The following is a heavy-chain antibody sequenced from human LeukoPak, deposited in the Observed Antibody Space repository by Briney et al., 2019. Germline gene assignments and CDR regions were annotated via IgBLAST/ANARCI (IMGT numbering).Heavy chain of an antibody. CDR3: ATSDY. Sequence: GGSLRLSCAASEFTLSRYGMSWVRQAPGKGLEWVANINQDGSEKYYVDSVKGRFTISRDNAKNSLYLQMNSLRAEDTAVYYCATSDYWGQGTLVTVSS. CDR1: EFTLSRYG. J-gene: IGHJ4*02. V-gene: IGHV3-7*01. CDR2: INQDGSEK.